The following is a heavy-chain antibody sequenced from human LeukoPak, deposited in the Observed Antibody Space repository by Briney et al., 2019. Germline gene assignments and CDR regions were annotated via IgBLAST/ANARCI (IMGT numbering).Heavy chain of an antibody. V-gene: IGHV1-46*01. J-gene: IGHJ4*02. CDR3: ARYSSSSVDY. D-gene: IGHD6-6*01. CDR2: INPSGGST. Sequence: ASVKVSCKASGYTFTSYYMHWVRQAPGQGIEWMGIINPSGGSTSYAQKFHGRVTMTRDTTTSTVYMELSSLRSEDTAVYYCARYSSSSVDYWGQGTLVTVSS. CDR1: GYTFTSYY.